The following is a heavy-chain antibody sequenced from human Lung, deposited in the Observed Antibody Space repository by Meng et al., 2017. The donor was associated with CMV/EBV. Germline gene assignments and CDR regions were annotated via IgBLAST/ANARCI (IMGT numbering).Heavy chain of an antibody. CDR2: IPQRGSS. J-gene: IGHJ1*01. Sequence: QGRWRWAAPALRKPSEPLSLTCAVSGACTTNHKWGAWGRQPRGKGLVWIGEIPQRGSSAYNPSLKSRVSMSIDKSKNQFSLKLTSVTAADTAVYHCLRRSGGSVWGQGTLVTVSS. CDR3: LRRSGGSV. V-gene: IGHV4-4*02. D-gene: IGHD3-10*01. CDR1: GACTTNHKW.